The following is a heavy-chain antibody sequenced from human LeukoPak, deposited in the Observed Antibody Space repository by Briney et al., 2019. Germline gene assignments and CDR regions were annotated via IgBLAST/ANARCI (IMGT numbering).Heavy chain of an antibody. D-gene: IGHD1-26*01. CDR1: GGSISSGGYS. CDR3: VGHGSYPHDAFDI. CDR2: IYHSGST. J-gene: IGHJ3*02. V-gene: IGHV4-30-2*01. Sequence: PSQTLSLTCAVSGGSISSGGYSWSWIRQPPGKGLEWIGYIYHSGSTYYNPSLKSRVTISVDRSKNQFSLKLSSVTAADTAVYYCVGHGSYPHDAFDIWGQGTMVTVSS.